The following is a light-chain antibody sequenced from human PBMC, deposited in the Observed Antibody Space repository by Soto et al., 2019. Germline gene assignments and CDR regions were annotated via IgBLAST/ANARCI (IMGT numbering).Light chain of an antibody. CDR2: DVS. V-gene: IGLV2-14*03. J-gene: IGLJ1*01. CDR1: SNDVGGYNF. CDR3: SSYTPSATPFV. Sequence: QSALTQPASVSGSPGQSITISCTGTSNDVGGYNFVSWYQQHPGKAPKPIIYDVSNRPSGVSNRFSGSKSGNTASLTISGLQAEDEADYYCSSYTPSATPFVFGTGTKVTVL.